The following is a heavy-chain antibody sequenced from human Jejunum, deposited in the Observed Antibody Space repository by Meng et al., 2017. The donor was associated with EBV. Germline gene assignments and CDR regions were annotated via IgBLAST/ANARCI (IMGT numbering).Heavy chain of an antibody. J-gene: IGHJ4*02. CDR3: ARVRCSGGSCFYFDD. CDR1: GGSITSSDW. V-gene: IGHV4-4*02. Sequence: QVQLQESGPGLVNPSGXLSRTCXVSGGSITSSDWWTWVRQPPGEGLEWIGEIYHDGSSNYSPSLKSRVTILLDKSENHFSLKLNSVTAADTAVYYCARVRCSGGSCFYFDDWGQGALVTVSS. CDR2: IYHDGSS. D-gene: IGHD2-15*01.